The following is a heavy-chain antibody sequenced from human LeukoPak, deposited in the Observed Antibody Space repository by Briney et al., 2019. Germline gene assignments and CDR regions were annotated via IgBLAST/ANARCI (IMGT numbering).Heavy chain of an antibody. CDR1: GGSISSYY. Sequence: SETLSLTCTVSGGSISSYYWSWIRQPPGKGLEWIGYIYYSGSTNYNPSLKSRVTISVDTSKNQFSLKLSSVTAADTAVYYCARRNYYDSSGYFAFDIWGQGTMVTVSS. J-gene: IGHJ3*02. CDR3: ARRNYYDSSGYFAFDI. V-gene: IGHV4-59*08. CDR2: IYYSGST. D-gene: IGHD3-22*01.